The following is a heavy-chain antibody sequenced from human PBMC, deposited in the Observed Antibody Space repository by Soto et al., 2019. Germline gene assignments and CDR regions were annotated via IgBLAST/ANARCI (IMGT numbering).Heavy chain of an antibody. Sequence: QVQLVQSGAEVKKPGSSVKVSCKASGGTFSSYTISWVRQAPGQGLEWMGRIIPILGIANYAQKFQGRVTITADKSTSTAYVEMSSLRYEDTAGYYGAHPAARGRGWFDPWGQGTLVTVSS. CDR3: AHPAARGRGWFDP. D-gene: IGHD2-2*01. V-gene: IGHV1-69*02. J-gene: IGHJ5*02. CDR1: GGTFSSYT. CDR2: IIPILGIA.